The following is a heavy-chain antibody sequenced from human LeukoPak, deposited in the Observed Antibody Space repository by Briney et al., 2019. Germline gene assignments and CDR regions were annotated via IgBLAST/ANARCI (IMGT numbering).Heavy chain of an antibody. Sequence: GGSLRLSCVASGFSLSRFGMHWVRQAPGKGLEWVAFIRYDGGNKYYADSVKGRFTISRDNSKNTLYLQMNSLRTEDTAVYYCAKDEVTRGYYYVDVWGKGTTVTVSS. CDR2: IRYDGGNK. J-gene: IGHJ6*03. D-gene: IGHD4-11*01. CDR3: AKDEVTRGYYYVDV. V-gene: IGHV3-30*02. CDR1: GFSLSRFG.